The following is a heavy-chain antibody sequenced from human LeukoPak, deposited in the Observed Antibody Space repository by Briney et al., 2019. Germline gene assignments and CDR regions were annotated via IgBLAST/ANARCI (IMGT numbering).Heavy chain of an antibody. J-gene: IGHJ6*03. Sequence: ASVKVSCKASGYTFTSYDINWVRQTTGQGLEWMGWMNPNSGNTGYAQKFQGRVTMTRNTSISTAYMELSSLRSEDTAVYYCAGRGIGAADVLGGDYYYYYMDVWGKGTTVTVSS. D-gene: IGHD6-13*01. CDR1: GYTFTSYD. V-gene: IGHV1-8*01. CDR2: MNPNSGNT. CDR3: AGRGIGAADVLGGDYYYYYMDV.